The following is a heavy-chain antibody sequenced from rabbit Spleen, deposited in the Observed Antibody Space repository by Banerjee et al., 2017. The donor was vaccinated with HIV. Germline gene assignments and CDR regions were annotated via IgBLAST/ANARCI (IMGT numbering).Heavy chain of an antibody. D-gene: IGHD1-1*01. V-gene: IGHV1S40*01. CDR2: IYAGVSGTT. J-gene: IGHJ4*01. Sequence: QSLEESGGDLVKPGGNLTLTCTASGFSFSSDYYVGWFRQPPGKGLEWIACIYAGVSGTTYYASWAKGRFTISRTSSTTVTLRMTSPTAADRTTYFCARDLVGVIGWNFYLWGPGTLVPVS. CDR3: ARDLVGVIGWNFYL. CDR1: GFSFSSDYY.